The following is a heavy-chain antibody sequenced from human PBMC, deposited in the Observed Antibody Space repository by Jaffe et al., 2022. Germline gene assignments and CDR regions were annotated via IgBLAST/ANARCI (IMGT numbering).Heavy chain of an antibody. CDR1: GFTFSSYE. V-gene: IGHV3-48*03. Sequence: EVQLVESGGGLVQPGGSLRLSCAASGFTFSSYEMNWVRQAPGKGLEWVSYISSSGSTIYYADSVKGRFTISRDNAKNSLYLQMNSLRAEDTAVYYCARDPAVDSDSSGYPQLISAVMDVWGKGTTVTVSS. CDR3: ARDPAVDSDSSGYPQLISAVMDV. CDR2: ISSSGSTI. J-gene: IGHJ6*03. D-gene: IGHD3-22*01.